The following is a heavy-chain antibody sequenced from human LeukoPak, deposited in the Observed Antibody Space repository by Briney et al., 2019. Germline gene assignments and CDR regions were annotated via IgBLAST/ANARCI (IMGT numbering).Heavy chain of an antibody. J-gene: IGHJ4*02. V-gene: IGHV3-9*01. CDR2: ISWNSGSI. CDR1: GFTFDDYA. Sequence: PGGSLRLSCAVSGFTFDDYAVHWVRQAPGKGLEWVSGISWNSGSIGYADSVKGRFTISRDNAKNSLYLQMNSLRAEDTALYYCAKGGPGIAVAGTDYWGQGTLVTVSS. D-gene: IGHD6-19*01. CDR3: AKGGPGIAVAGTDY.